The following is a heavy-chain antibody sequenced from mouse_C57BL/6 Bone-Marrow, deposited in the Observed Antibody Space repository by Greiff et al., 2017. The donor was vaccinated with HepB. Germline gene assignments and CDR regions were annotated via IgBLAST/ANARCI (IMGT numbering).Heavy chain of an antibody. Sequence: EVKLMESGGDLVKPGGSLKLSCAASGFTFSSYGMSWVRQTPDKRLEWVATISSGGSYTYYPDSVKGRFTISRDNAKNTLYLQMSSLKSEDTAMYYSARHGIPMDYWGQGTSVTVSS. CDR1: GFTFSSYG. CDR2: ISSGGSYT. V-gene: IGHV5-6*01. CDR3: ARHGIPMDY. J-gene: IGHJ4*01.